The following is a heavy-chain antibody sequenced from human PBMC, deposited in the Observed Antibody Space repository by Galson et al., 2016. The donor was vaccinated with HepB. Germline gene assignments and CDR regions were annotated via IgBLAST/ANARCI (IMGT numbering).Heavy chain of an antibody. V-gene: IGHV2-5*08. Sequence: PALVKPTQTLTLTCTFSGFSLSTSGMNVGWIRQPPGKALEWLALIYWDDDKRYNPSLESRLTITKDTSKNQVVLTMTNMDPVDTATYYCAHSPPDSSGYYYPYWDQGTLVTVSS. CDR2: IYWDDDK. CDR3: AHSPPDSSGYYYPY. D-gene: IGHD3-22*01. J-gene: IGHJ4*02. CDR1: GFSLSTSGMN.